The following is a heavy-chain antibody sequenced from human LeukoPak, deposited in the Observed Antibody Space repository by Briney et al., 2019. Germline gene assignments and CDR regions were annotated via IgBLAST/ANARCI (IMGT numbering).Heavy chain of an antibody. V-gene: IGHV4-39*01. CDR2: IYYSGRT. CDR1: GGSISSSGYY. J-gene: IGHJ6*03. Sequence: SETLSLTCTVSGGSISSSGYYWGWVRQPPGKVLEWFGSIYYSGRTYYNPSLKSRVTISVDTSKNQFSLKLSSVIAADTAVYYCARRRSGYYGSGKIGYYSYYMDVWGKGTTVTVSS. CDR3: ARRRSGYYGSGKIGYYSYYMDV. D-gene: IGHD3-10*01.